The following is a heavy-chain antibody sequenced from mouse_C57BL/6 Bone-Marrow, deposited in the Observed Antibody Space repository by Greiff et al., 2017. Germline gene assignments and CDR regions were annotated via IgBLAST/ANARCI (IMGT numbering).Heavy chain of an antibody. J-gene: IGHJ2*01. CDR3: ARSANYYGSSLVFDY. CDR1: GYTFTGYW. V-gene: IGHV1-9*01. D-gene: IGHD1-1*01. CDR2: TLPGSGST. Sequence: VQLQQSGAELMKPGASVKLSCKATGYTFTGYWVEWVKQRPGHGLEWIGETLPGSGSTNYNEKFKGKATFTADKSSNTAYMQLSSLTTEDSAIYYCARSANYYGSSLVFDYWGQGTTLTVSS.